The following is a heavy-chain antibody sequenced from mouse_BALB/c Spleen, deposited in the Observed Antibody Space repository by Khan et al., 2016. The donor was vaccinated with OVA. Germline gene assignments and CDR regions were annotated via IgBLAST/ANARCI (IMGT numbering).Heavy chain of an antibody. CDR1: GFSLSSHG. Sequence: QVQLKESGPGLVQPSQSLSITCTVSGFSLSSHGVHWVRQSPGKGLEWLGVIWSGGSTDYNAAFISRLSISKDNSKSQVFFKMNSLQANDTAIYYCARNGDYVHWYFDVWGAGTTVTVSS. CDR3: ARNGDYVHWYFDV. V-gene: IGHV2-2*02. CDR2: IWSGGST. J-gene: IGHJ1*01. D-gene: IGHD2-13*01.